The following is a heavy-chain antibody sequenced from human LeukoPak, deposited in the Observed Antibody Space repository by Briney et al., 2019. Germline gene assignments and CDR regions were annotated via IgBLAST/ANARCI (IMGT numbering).Heavy chain of an antibody. CDR2: IRNAGDGYTT. V-gene: IGHV3-72*01. J-gene: IGHJ5*02. Sequence: GSLRLSCAASGFSLSYHYMDWVRQAPGQGPELIGHIRNAGDGYTTEYAASVKGRFTVSRDDSKNSLYLQMNSLKPEDTAVYYCVRNHRHWFDPWGQGTLVTVSS. CDR1: GFSLSYHY. CDR3: VRNHRHWFDP.